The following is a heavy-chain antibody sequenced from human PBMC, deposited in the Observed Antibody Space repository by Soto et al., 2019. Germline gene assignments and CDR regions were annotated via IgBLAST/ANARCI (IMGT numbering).Heavy chain of an antibody. CDR3: ARGTPSPLIVRTSRGPWFDP. CDR2: MYYGGIT. J-gene: IGHJ5*02. CDR1: GGSISSYY. Sequence: SETLSLTCTVSGGSISSYYLSWIRQPPGQGLEWIGYMYYGGITNDNPSLKSRVTVPVDTSKMQVSLKLSSVTAADTAVYFRARGTPSPLIVRTSRGPWFDPWGQGTLVTVSS. D-gene: IGHD1-26*01. V-gene: IGHV4-59*08.